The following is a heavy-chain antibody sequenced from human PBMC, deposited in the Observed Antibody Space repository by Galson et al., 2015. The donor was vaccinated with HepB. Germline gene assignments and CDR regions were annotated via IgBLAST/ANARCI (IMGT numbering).Heavy chain of an antibody. CDR1: GFTVSSNY. D-gene: IGHD2-21*01. CDR2: IYSGGST. CDR3: ARREAYDY. V-gene: IGHV3-53*01. J-gene: IGHJ4*02. Sequence: SLRLSCAASGFTVSSNYMSWVRQAPGKGLEWVSVIYSGGSTYYADSMKGRFTISRDNAKNSLYLQMSSLRAEDTAVYYCARREAYDYWGQGTPVTVSS.